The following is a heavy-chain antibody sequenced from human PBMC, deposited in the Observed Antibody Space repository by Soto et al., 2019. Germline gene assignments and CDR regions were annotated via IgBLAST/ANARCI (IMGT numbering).Heavy chain of an antibody. D-gene: IGHD2-15*01. CDR3: TGDTFGARDS. CDR1: GFTFSTYW. Sequence: DVQLVESGGGLVQPGGSLRLSCAASGFTFSTYWMHWVRQAPGKGLVWVSRSNPEETTITYADSVKGRFTISRDNAKNTLYLQMNSLRVEDTAVYFCTGDTFGARDSWCQGTLVTVSS. V-gene: IGHV3-74*03. J-gene: IGHJ4*02. CDR2: SNPEETTI.